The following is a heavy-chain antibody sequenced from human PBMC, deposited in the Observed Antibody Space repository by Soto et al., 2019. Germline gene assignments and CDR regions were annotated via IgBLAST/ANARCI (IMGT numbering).Heavy chain of an antibody. J-gene: IGHJ4*02. D-gene: IGHD3-22*01. CDR3: ANGPRYYYDSSGYSYYFDY. Sequence: GGTLSLSCAACGFTFRSSGLHRVRQVPGYRLERVAVVSYDGSNKYYADSVKGRFTISRDNSKNTLYLQMNSLRDEDTAVYYCANGPRYYYDSSGYSYYFDYWGQGTLVTVSS. CDR1: GFTFRSSG. CDR2: VSYDGSNK. V-gene: IGHV3-30*18.